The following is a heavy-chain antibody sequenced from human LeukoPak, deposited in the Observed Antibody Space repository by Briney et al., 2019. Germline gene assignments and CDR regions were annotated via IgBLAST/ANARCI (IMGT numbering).Heavy chain of an antibody. V-gene: IGHV3-74*01. CDR3: ARDLGQYYDTSDNWFDP. Sequence: GGSLRLSCAASGFTFSNYWMHWVRQAPGKGLEWVSRINSDGINTSYADSVKGRFTISRDNAKNTQNLQMNSRRAEDTAVYYCARDLGQYYDTSDNWFDPWGQGTLVTVSS. CDR2: INSDGINT. J-gene: IGHJ5*02. CDR1: GFTFSNYW. D-gene: IGHD3-22*01.